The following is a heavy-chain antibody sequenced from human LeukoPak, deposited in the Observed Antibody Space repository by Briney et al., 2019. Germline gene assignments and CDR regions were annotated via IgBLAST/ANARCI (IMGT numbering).Heavy chain of an antibody. V-gene: IGHV3-23*01. CDR1: GFTFSSYA. D-gene: IGHD3-10*01. CDR2: VSASGDST. Sequence: PGGSLRLSCAASGFTFSSYAMSWVRQAPGKGLAWISTVSASGDSTSYADSVKGRFTISRDNSKNALYLQVNSLRADDAALYCCAKSHYYGSGSIDYWGQGTLVTVSS. CDR3: AKSHYYGSGSIDY. J-gene: IGHJ4*02.